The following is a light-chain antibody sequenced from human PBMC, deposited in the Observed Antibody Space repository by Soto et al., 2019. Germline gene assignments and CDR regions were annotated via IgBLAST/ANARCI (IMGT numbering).Light chain of an antibody. J-gene: IGKJ2*01. CDR2: GAI. Sequence: EIVLTQSPGTLSLSPGGRVTLSCRASESVSSGYVGWYQQKPGQAPRLVIFGAIGRATGIPDRFRGSGSGTDFTLTISSLEPEDFAVYYCQQYGSSPPSFGQGTKLEIK. CDR3: QQYGSSPPS. V-gene: IGKV3-20*01. CDR1: ESVSSGY.